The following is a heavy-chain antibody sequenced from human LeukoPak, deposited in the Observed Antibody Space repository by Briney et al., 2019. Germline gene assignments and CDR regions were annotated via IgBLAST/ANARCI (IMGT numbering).Heavy chain of an antibody. CDR3: ARSQSGDLYRVQDY. D-gene: IGHD5/OR15-5a*01. Sequence: GASVKVSCKASGYTFTDYYLHWVRQAPGQGLEWMGWISPNSGGTNYAQKFQGRVTMTRDTSIRTAYMDLSSLRSDDTAVYYCARSQSGDLYRVQDYWGQGTLVTVSS. J-gene: IGHJ4*02. CDR1: GYTFTDYY. CDR2: ISPNSGGT. V-gene: IGHV1-2*02.